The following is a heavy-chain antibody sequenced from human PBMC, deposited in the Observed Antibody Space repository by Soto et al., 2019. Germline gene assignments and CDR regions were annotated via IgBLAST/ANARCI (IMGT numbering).Heavy chain of an antibody. CDR1: GFTFGSYA. Sequence: PGGSLRLSCSASGFTFGSYAMHWVRQAPGKGLEYVSAIRSDGSQAYYADSVKGRFTISRDNSKNTLYLHMSSLRADDTAVYYCVKNYFDSSSDYGLSDYWGQGALVTVSS. V-gene: IGHV3-64D*06. D-gene: IGHD3-22*01. J-gene: IGHJ4*02. CDR2: IRSDGSQA. CDR3: VKNYFDSSSDYGLSDY.